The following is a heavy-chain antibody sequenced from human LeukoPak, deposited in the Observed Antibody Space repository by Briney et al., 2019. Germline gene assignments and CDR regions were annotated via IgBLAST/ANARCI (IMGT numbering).Heavy chain of an antibody. Sequence: ASVKVSCKVSGYTFTRYFMFWVRQAPGQGPERMGTINPTGGITSYAPKFQGRVTMTRDMSTTTVHMELSSLTSDDTAVYYCARGGGGNGYGYDAFDVWGQGTIITVSS. CDR1: GYTFTRYF. CDR3: ARGGGGNGYGYDAFDV. CDR2: INPTGGIT. V-gene: IGHV1-46*01. J-gene: IGHJ3*01. D-gene: IGHD3-22*01.